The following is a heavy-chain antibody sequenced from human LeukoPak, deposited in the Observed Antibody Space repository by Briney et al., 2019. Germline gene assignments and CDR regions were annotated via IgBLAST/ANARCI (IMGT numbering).Heavy chain of an antibody. D-gene: IGHD3-10*01. CDR2: ISGSGVST. Sequence: PGGSLRLSCAASGFTLRSQAMNWVRQAPGKGLEWVSVISGSGVSTYYADSVKGRFTISRDNSKNKLYLQMNSLRVEDTAIYYCAKDRGFDISYNWFEPWGQGTLVTVSS. V-gene: IGHV3-23*01. CDR1: GFTLRSQA. CDR3: AKDRGFDISYNWFEP. J-gene: IGHJ5*02.